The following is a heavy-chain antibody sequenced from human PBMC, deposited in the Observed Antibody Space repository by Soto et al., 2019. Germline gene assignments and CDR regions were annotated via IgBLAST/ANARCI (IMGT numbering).Heavy chain of an antibody. CDR3: ARHDGDYGHYYCGMDV. CDR1: GYTFTSYG. Sequence: WASVKVSCKASGYTFTSYGISWVRQAPGQGLEWMGWISAYNGNTNYAQKLQGRVTMTTDTSTSTAYLQWSSLKASDTAMYYCARHDGDYGHYYCGMDVWGQGTTVTVSS. CDR2: ISAYNGNT. D-gene: IGHD4-17*01. V-gene: IGHV1-18*04. J-gene: IGHJ6*02.